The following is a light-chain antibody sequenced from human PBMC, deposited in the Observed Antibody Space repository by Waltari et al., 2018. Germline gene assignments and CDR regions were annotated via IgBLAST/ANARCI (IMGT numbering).Light chain of an antibody. V-gene: IGKV3-15*01. J-gene: IGKJ1*01. CDR3: QQYNNWLEWT. Sequence: EIVMTQSPATLSVSPGERATLSCRASQSVSSNLAWYQQKPGQAPRLLIYGASTRATGIPARFSDSGSGTEFTLTISSMQSEDFAVYYCQQYNNWLEWTFGQGTKVEIK. CDR2: GAS. CDR1: QSVSSN.